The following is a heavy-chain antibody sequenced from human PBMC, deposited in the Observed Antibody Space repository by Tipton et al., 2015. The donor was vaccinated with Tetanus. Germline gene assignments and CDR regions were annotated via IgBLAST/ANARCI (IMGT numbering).Heavy chain of an antibody. CDR3: ARFLAYCGGDCYPAFDP. V-gene: IGHV4-39*01. D-gene: IGHD2-21*02. CDR2: IYYSGST. CDR1: GGSISSGGYY. J-gene: IGHJ5*02. Sequence: TLSLTCTVSGGSISSGGYYWSWIRQHPGKGLEWIGSIYYSGSTYYNPSLKSRVTISVDTSKNQFSLKLSSVTAADTAVYYCARFLAYCGGDCYPAFDPWGQGTLVTVSS.